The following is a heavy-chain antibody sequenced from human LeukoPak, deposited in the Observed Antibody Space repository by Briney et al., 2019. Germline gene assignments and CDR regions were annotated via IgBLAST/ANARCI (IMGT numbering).Heavy chain of an antibody. CDR3: AKPGMPTVLYYYIDV. CDR1: GFTVSSNY. D-gene: IGHD1-1*01. Sequence: GGSLRLSCAAYGFTVSSNYMSWVRQAPGKGLEWVSIIYSGGSTFYADSVKGRFTISRDNSKNTLYLQMNSLRAEDTAVYYCAKPGMPTVLYYYIDVWGKGTTVTISS. CDR2: IYSGGST. J-gene: IGHJ6*03. V-gene: IGHV3-53*05.